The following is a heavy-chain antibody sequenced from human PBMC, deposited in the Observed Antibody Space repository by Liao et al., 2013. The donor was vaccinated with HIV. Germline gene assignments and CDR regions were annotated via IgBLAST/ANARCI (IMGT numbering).Heavy chain of an antibody. Sequence: QVQLQESGPGLVKPSETLSLTCSVSGGSISSYYWNWVRQPAGKGLQWIGRISATGTTNYNPSLKSRVTMSIDTSKNQFSLNLNSVTAADTAVYYCARGGDLDFWGQGALVTVSS. CDR1: GGSISSYY. CDR2: ISATGTT. CDR3: ARGGDLDF. J-gene: IGHJ4*02. V-gene: IGHV4-4*07.